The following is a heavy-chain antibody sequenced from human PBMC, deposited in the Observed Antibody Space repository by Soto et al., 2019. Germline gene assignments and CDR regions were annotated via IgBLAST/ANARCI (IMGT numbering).Heavy chain of an antibody. J-gene: IGHJ4*02. CDR1: GGSISSDDHY. CDR3: ARDRSNSPDFFDF. V-gene: IGHV4-30-4*01. D-gene: IGHD6-6*01. Sequence: QVQLQESGPGLVKPSQTLSLTCTVSGGSISSDDHYWTWIRQPPGKGLEWIGYIYYTGSTNYNPSLKRRGTISMATSKNQFSLKVNSVTAADTAVYYCARDRSNSPDFFDFWGQGTLVTVSS. CDR2: IYYTGST.